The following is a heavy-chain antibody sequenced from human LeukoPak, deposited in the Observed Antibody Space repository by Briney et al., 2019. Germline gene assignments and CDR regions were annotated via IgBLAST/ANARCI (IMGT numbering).Heavy chain of an antibody. J-gene: IGHJ5*02. CDR3: ARAALSDYIAWFDP. D-gene: IGHD4-11*01. Sequence: SVKVSCKASEGTFSSYAISWVRQAPGQGLEWMGRIIPILGIANYAQKFQGRVTITADKSTSTAYMELSSLRSEDTAVYYCARAALSDYIAWFDPWGQGTLVTVSS. CDR2: IIPILGIA. CDR1: EGTFSSYA. V-gene: IGHV1-69*04.